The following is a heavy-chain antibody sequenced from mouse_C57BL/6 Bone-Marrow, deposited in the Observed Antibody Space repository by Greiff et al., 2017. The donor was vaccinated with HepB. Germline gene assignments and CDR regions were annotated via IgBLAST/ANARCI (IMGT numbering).Heavy chain of an antibody. CDR3: AREVLRGYAMDY. D-gene: IGHD1-1*01. V-gene: IGHV5-12*01. CDR2: ISNGGGST. Sequence: EVKLMESGGGLVQPGGSLKLSCAASGFTFSDYYMYWVRQTPEKRLEWVAYISNGGGSTYYPDTVKGRFTISRDNAKNTLYLQMSRLKSEDTAMYYCAREVLRGYAMDYWGQGTSVTVSS. J-gene: IGHJ4*01. CDR1: GFTFSDYY.